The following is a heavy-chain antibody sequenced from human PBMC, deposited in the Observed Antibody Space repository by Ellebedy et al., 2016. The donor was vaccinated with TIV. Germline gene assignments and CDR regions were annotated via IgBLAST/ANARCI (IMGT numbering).Heavy chain of an antibody. V-gene: IGHV1-69*13. CDR2: IVAIFRTT. CDR1: GGTFSNYG. Sequence: SVKVSXKASGGTFSNYGINWVRQAPGHGLEWMGGIVAIFRTTNYAQKFQGRLTITAGESTSTVYMELSSLRSDDTAVYYCARGSNYYDNTEMAYWGQGTLDTVSS. J-gene: IGHJ4*02. D-gene: IGHD3-22*01. CDR3: ARGSNYYDNTEMAY.